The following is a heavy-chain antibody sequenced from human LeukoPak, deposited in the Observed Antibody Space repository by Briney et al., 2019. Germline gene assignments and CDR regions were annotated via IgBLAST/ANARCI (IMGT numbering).Heavy chain of an antibody. V-gene: IGHV3-23*01. Sequence: GGSLRLSCAASGFTFSNYWMHWVRQTPGKGLEWVSAISGSGDSTYYADSVKGRFTISRDNSKNTLYLQMNSLRAEDTAVYYCAKGVVVVAAKYYFDYWGQGTLVTVSS. CDR3: AKGVVVVAAKYYFDY. J-gene: IGHJ4*02. CDR2: ISGSGDST. D-gene: IGHD2-15*01. CDR1: GFTFSNYW.